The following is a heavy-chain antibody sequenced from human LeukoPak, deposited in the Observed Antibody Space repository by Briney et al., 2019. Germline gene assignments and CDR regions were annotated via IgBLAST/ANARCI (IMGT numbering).Heavy chain of an antibody. D-gene: IGHD3-22*01. CDR1: GGTFSSYA. CDR3: ARVRYYDSSGYYPTPRNWFDP. J-gene: IGHJ5*02. V-gene: IGHV1-69*05. Sequence: SVKVFCKASGGTFSSYAISWVRQAPGQGLEWMGGIIPIFGTANYAQKFQGRVTIATDESTSTAYMELSSLRSEDTAVYYCARVRYYDSSGYYPTPRNWFDPWGQGTLVTVSS. CDR2: IIPIFGTA.